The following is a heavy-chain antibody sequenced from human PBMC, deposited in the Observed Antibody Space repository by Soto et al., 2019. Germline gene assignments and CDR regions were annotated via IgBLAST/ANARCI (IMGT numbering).Heavy chain of an antibody. CDR3: AKSRPGLDI. Sequence: GGSLRLSCAASGFTFINYVMNWVLQAPGKGLEWLSDIYGNGGRTNYADSVKGRFTISRDNSKNMLFLQMSSLRVDDTAVYYCAKSRPGLDIWGQGTMVTVSS. V-gene: IGHV3-23*01. J-gene: IGHJ3*02. CDR1: GFTFINYV. CDR2: IYGNGGRT.